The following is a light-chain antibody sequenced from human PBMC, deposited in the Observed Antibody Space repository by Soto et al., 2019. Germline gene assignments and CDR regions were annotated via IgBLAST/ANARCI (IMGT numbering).Light chain of an antibody. Sequence: QSALTQPAPVSGSPGQSITISCTGTSSDVGGYNYVSWYQQHPGKAPKLMIYDVSNRPSGVSNRFSGSKSGNTASLTISGLQAEDEADYYCSSYTSSSTDVFGTGTEVTVL. J-gene: IGLJ1*01. CDR2: DVS. CDR3: SSYTSSSTDV. CDR1: SSDVGGYNY. V-gene: IGLV2-14*01.